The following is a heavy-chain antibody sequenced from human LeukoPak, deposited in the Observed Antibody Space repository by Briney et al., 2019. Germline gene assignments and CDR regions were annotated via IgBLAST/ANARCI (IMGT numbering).Heavy chain of an antibody. Sequence: PGRSLRHSCAASGFTFSSYGMHWVRQAPGMGLEWVAVIWYDRSNKYYADSVKGRFTISRDNSKNTLYLQMNSLRAEDTAVYYCAKDAHPSAIPHAYYYYYMDVWGKGTTVTVSS. CDR3: AKDAHPSAIPHAYYYYYMDV. J-gene: IGHJ6*03. CDR2: IWYDRSNK. D-gene: IGHD2-2*01. CDR1: GFTFSSYG. V-gene: IGHV3-33*06.